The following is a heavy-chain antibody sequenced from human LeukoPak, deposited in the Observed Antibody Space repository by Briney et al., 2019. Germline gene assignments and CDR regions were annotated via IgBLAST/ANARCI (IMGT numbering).Heavy chain of an antibody. Sequence: GGSLRLSCAASGFILNDYSMHWVRQAPGKGLEWVADIWFDKNQHFADSVKGRFAISRDNSKNTVYLQINSLRAEDTAVYYCARDRHCVNGVCHSPPGMDVWGQGTTVTVSS. CDR2: IWFDKNQ. D-gene: IGHD2-8*01. CDR1: GFILNDYS. J-gene: IGHJ6*02. CDR3: ARDRHCVNGVCHSPPGMDV. V-gene: IGHV3-33*01.